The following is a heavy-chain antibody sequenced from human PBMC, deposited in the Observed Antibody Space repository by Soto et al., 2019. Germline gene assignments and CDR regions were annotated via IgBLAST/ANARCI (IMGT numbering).Heavy chain of an antibody. CDR2: VSPKRGNA. D-gene: IGHD7-27*01. CDR1: GYTFCNLD. CDR3: ARGVNAGVDY. V-gene: IGHV1-8*01. Sequence: QVQLVQSGAEVKNPGASVRVSCKTSGYTFCNLDINWVRQATGQGLAWMGWVSPKRGNAGYAQKFQGRVSMTTDTSISTAYMELSSLTSEDAAVYYCARGVNAGVDYWGQGTLVTVSS. J-gene: IGHJ4*02.